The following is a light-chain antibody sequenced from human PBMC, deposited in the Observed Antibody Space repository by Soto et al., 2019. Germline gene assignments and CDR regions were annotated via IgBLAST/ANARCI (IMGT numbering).Light chain of an antibody. CDR1: RSNIGTNT. CDR3: SGWDDSLNSWV. Sequence: QSVLTQPPSASGTPGQRVTISCSGTRSNIGTNTINWYQHVSGTAPKLLIYTNTQRPSGVPDRFSGSKSGTSASLAISGLQSEDEADYYCSGWDDSLNSWVFGGGTKLTVL. V-gene: IGLV1-44*01. J-gene: IGLJ3*02. CDR2: TNT.